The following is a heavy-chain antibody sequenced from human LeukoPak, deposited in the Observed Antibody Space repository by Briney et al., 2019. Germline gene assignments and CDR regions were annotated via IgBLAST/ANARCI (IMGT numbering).Heavy chain of an antibody. Sequence: EGSLRLSCAASGFSVSSNYMNWVRQAPGKGLDWVSVIYIGGFTYYAESVKGRFTISRDISKNTVFLQMNSLRPEDTAVYYCARDLYSGSYQFDYWGQGTLVTVSS. J-gene: IGHJ4*02. CDR1: GFSVSSNY. CDR3: ARDLYSGSYQFDY. CDR2: IYIGGFT. V-gene: IGHV3-53*01. D-gene: IGHD1-26*01.